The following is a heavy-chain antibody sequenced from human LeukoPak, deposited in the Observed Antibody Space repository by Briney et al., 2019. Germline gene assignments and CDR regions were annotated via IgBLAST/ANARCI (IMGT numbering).Heavy chain of an antibody. J-gene: IGHJ4*02. CDR1: GFSFGSYG. V-gene: IGHV3-48*04. CDR2: ISGHTGTT. D-gene: IGHD3-22*01. Sequence: PRKSLRLSCAASGFSFGSYGLSWVRQAPGMGLQWVAFISGHTGTTRYADSVEGRFTISRDNAKNSLYLQMSSLRAEDTAVYYCARDLDSGNYFFAYWGQGTPVIVSS. CDR3: ARDLDSGNYFFAY.